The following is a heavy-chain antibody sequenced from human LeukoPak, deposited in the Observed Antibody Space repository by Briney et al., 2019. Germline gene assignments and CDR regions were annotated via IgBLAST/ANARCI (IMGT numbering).Heavy chain of an antibody. CDR3: ARQGTGTTPDRPFYYYYGMDV. J-gene: IGHJ6*02. CDR2: ISSSGSTI. CDR1: GFTFSDYY. D-gene: IGHD1-1*01. Sequence: KPGGSLRLSCAASGFTFSDYYMSWIRQAPGKGLEWVSYISSSGSTIYYADSVKGRFTISRDNVKSSLYLQMNSLRAEDTAVYYCARQGTGTTPDRPFYYYYGMDVWGQGTTVTVSS. V-gene: IGHV3-11*01.